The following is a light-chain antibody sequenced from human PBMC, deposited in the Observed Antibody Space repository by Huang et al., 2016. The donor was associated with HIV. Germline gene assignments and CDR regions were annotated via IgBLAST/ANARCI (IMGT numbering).Light chain of an antibody. CDR1: QDLLFNATNKRF. J-gene: IGKJ2*01. CDR3: QQYYTNYYT. CDR2: WAP. V-gene: IGKV4-1*01. Sequence: DIVMTQSPDSLTVSLGERATINCKSSQDLLFNATNKRFLAWYQQRPRQPPKLLMYWAPTRASDVPDRFSGSGSGTDFTLTINSLQAEDMAVYFCQQYYTNYYTFGQGTKLEIQ.